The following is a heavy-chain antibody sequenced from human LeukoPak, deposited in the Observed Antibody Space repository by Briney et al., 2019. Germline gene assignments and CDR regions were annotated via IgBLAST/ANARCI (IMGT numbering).Heavy chain of an antibody. Sequence: GGSLRLSCVVSGFTFSSYAMSWVRQAPGKGLEWVSGISGSGGSTYYADSVKGRFTISRDNSKNTLYLQMNSLRAEDTAVYYCAKDLGPYMVRGVMDVGGKGTTVTISS. D-gene: IGHD3-10*01. CDR1: GFTFSSYA. J-gene: IGHJ6*03. CDR2: ISGSGGST. V-gene: IGHV3-23*01. CDR3: AKDLGPYMVRGVMDV.